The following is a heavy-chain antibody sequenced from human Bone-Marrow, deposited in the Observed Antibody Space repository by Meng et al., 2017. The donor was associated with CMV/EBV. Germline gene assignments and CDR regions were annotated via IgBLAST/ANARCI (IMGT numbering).Heavy chain of an antibody. V-gene: IGHV1-8*03. CDR1: GYTFTSYD. Sequence: ASVKVSCKASGYTFTSYDINWVRQATGQGLEWMGWMNPNSGNTGYAQKFQGRVTITRNTSISTAYMELSSLRSEDTAVYYCARGVARTYYDFWSGCGDVWGQGTTVNGAS. CDR2: MNPNSGNT. CDR3: ARGVARTYYDFWSGCGDV. J-gene: IGHJ6*01. D-gene: IGHD3-3*01.